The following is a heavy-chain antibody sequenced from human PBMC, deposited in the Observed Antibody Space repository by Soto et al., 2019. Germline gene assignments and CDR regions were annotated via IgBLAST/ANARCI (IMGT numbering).Heavy chain of an antibody. CDR2: IWYDGSNQ. Sequence: VQLVESGGGVVQPGKSLRLSCAASGFIFSSCAMHWVRPAPGKGLEWVAVIWYDGSNQYYADSVKGRFTISRDNSKNALYLQMKSRRAEDTAVYYCARVEKQRPVPVYYGMDVWGQGTTVTV. J-gene: IGHJ6*02. V-gene: IGHV3-33*01. D-gene: IGHD6-19*01. CDR3: ARVEKQRPVPVYYGMDV. CDR1: GFIFSSCA.